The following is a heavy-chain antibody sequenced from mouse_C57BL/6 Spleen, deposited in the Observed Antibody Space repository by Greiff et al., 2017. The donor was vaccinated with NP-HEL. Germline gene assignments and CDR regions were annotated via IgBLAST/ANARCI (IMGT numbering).Heavy chain of an antibody. Sequence: QVQLQQPGAELVKPGASVKMSCKASGYTFTSYWITWVKQRPGQGLEWIGDIYPGSGSTNYNEKFKSKATLTVDTSSSTAYMQLSSLTSEDSAVYYCAREGVYYGSSILYWYFDVWGTGTTVTVSS. J-gene: IGHJ1*03. CDR1: GYTFTSYW. CDR3: AREGVYYGSSILYWYFDV. D-gene: IGHD1-1*01. V-gene: IGHV1-55*01. CDR2: IYPGSGST.